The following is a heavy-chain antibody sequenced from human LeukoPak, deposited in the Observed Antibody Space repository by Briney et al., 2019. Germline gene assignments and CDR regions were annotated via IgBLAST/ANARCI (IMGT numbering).Heavy chain of an antibody. Sequence: SETLSLTCTVSGGSINSHYWSWIRQPPGKGLEWIGEINHSGSTNYNPSLKSRVTLSVDTSKNQFSLKLSSVTAADTAVYYCSGYEGGFDYWGQGTLVTVSS. J-gene: IGHJ4*02. CDR1: GGSINSHY. D-gene: IGHD5-12*01. CDR2: INHSGST. CDR3: SGYEGGFDY. V-gene: IGHV4-34*01.